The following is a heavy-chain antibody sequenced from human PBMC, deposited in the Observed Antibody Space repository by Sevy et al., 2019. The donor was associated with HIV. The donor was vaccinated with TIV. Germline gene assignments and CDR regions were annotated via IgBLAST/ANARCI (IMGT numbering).Heavy chain of an antibody. CDR2: ISYDGSNK. CDR3: ARVLYSGYDFVNAFDI. V-gene: IGHV3-30-3*01. J-gene: IGHJ3*02. Sequence: GGSLRLSCAASGFTFSSYAMHWVRQAPGKGLEWVAVISYDGSNKYYADSVKGRFTISRDNSKNTLYLQMNSLRAEDTAVYYGARVLYSGYDFVNAFDIWGQGTMVTVSS. CDR1: GFTFSSYA. D-gene: IGHD5-12*01.